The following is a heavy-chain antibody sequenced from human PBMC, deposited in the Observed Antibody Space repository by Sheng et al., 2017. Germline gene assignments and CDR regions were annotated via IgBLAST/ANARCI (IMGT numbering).Heavy chain of an antibody. J-gene: IGHJ6*03. CDR2: IYSGGST. Sequence: EVQLVESGGGLIQPGGSLRLSCAVSGFSVSSNYMTWVRQAPGKGLDYVSVIYSGGSTYYADSVKGRFTTFRDKSENTLYLQMSSLRAEDTAVYYCARGKSGYDFYYYMDVWGQGTAVTV. CDR3: ARGKSGYDFYYYMDV. CDR1: GFSVSSNY. V-gene: IGHV3-53*01. D-gene: IGHD5-12*01.